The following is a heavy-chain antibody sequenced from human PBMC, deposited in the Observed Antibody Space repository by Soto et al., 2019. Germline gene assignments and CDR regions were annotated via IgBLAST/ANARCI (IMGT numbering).Heavy chain of an antibody. CDR3: ATADGFGVVTPFFEY. J-gene: IGHJ4*02. V-gene: IGHV4-39*01. Sequence: QLQLQESGPGLVKPSETLSLTCTVSGGSISSSSHYWGWIRQSPGKHLEWIGSSYYRGSTHYNPSLKTRVTISVDTSKNQVSLKVYSLTAADTAVYYCATADGFGVVTPFFEYWGQGILVTVSS. CDR2: SYYRGST. CDR1: GGSISSSSHY. D-gene: IGHD3-3*01.